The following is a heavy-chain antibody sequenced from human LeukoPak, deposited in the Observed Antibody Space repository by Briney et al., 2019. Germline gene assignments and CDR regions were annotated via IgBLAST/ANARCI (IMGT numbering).Heavy chain of an antibody. D-gene: IGHD2-15*01. Sequence: SVKVSCKASGGTFSSYAISWVRQAPGQGLEWMGGIIPIFGTANYAQKFQGRVTITADKSTSTAYMELNSLRSEDTAVYYCAREILPVHCDGGSCYSFDNWGQGTLVTVSS. CDR2: IIPIFGTA. J-gene: IGHJ4*02. V-gene: IGHV1-69*06. CDR3: AREILPVHCDGGSCYSFDN. CDR1: GGTFSSYA.